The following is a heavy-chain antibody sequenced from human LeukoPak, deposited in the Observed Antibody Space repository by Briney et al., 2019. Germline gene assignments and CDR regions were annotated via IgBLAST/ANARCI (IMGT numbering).Heavy chain of an antibody. CDR2: INIDGSSI. CDR1: GFTSTNYW. D-gene: IGHD3-9*01. Sequence: GGSLRLSCAASGFTSTNYWMHWVRQDPEKGLVWVSRINIDGSSISYVDSVKGRFTISRDNAKNTLYLQMNSLRAEDTAVYYGAGGRYGIVTGYNPLGGFDLWGQGTMVTVSS. CDR3: AGGRYGIVTGYNPLGGFDL. J-gene: IGHJ3*01. V-gene: IGHV3-74*01.